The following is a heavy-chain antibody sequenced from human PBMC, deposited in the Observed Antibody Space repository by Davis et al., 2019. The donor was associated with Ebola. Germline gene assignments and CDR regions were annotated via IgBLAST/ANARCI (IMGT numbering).Heavy chain of an antibody. D-gene: IGHD6-13*01. Sequence: SVKVSCKASGGTFSSYAISWVRQAPGQGLEWMGRIIPILGISNYAQKFQGRVTITADKTTSTAYMELSSLRSEDTAVYYCARDLSWYSSPHPNWFDPWGQGTLVTVSS. J-gene: IGHJ5*02. CDR2: IIPILGIS. CDR1: GGTFSSYA. CDR3: ARDLSWYSSPHPNWFDP. V-gene: IGHV1-69*04.